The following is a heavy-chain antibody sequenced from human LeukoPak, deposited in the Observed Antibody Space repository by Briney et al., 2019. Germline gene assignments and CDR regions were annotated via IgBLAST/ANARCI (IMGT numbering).Heavy chain of an antibody. CDR2: ISSSSSYI. D-gene: IGHD5-24*01. V-gene: IGHV3-21*01. J-gene: IGHJ4*02. Sequence: KPGGSLRLSCAASGFTFSSYSMNWVRQAPGKGLEWVSSISSSSSYIYYADSVKGRFTISRDNAKNSLYLQMNSLGAEDTAVYYCARESRTTISPKLDYWGQGTLVTVSS. CDR1: GFTFSSYS. CDR3: ARESRTTISPKLDY.